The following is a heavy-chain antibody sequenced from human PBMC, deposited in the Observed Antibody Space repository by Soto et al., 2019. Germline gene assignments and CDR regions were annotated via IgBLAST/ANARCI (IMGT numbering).Heavy chain of an antibody. CDR2: IIPVFLTP. Sequence: QVQLVQSGAEVKTPGSSVKVSCKASGGTFSSNAISWVRQAPGQGLEWMGGIIPVFLTPIYAQKFQGSVTITADESTSTAYLELKSLSSEDTAAFYCAGALSRYGSGGDYYYGLDIWGQGTTVTVSS. D-gene: IGHD3-10*01. J-gene: IGHJ6*02. CDR3: AGALSRYGSGGDYYYGLDI. V-gene: IGHV1-69*01. CDR1: GGTFSSNA.